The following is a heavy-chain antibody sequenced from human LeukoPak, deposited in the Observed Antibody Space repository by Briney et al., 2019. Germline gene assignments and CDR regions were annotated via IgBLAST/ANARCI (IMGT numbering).Heavy chain of an antibody. Sequence: GGSLRLSCAAPGFTFDHYAMHWVRQAPGKGLEWVSLITGDGSSTYYADSVKGRFTISRDNSKNSLYLQMSSLRTEDIALYYCAEDMGDYYGSGSYPLFHYWGQGTLVTVSS. CDR1: GFTFDHYA. CDR3: AEDMGDYYGSGSYPLFHY. CDR2: ITGDGSST. V-gene: IGHV3-43*02. D-gene: IGHD3-10*01. J-gene: IGHJ4*02.